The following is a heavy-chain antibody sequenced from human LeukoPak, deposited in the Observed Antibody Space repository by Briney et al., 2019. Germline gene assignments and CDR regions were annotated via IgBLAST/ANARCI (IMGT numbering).Heavy chain of an antibody. CDR2: ISGSGGST. Sequence: GGSLRLSCAASGFTFSSYVMSWVRQAPGRGLEWVSAISGSGGSTYYADSVKGRFTISRDNSKNTLYLQMNSLRAEDTAVYYCAKDLPPDSSGYLDAFDIWGQGTMVTVSS. J-gene: IGHJ3*02. V-gene: IGHV3-23*01. CDR1: GFTFSSYV. D-gene: IGHD3-22*01. CDR3: AKDLPPDSSGYLDAFDI.